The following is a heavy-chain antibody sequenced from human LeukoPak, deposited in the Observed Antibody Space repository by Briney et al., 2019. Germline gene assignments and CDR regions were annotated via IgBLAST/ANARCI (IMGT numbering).Heavy chain of an antibody. V-gene: IGHV4-34*01. CDR3: ARHHSSGYYRDAFDI. CDR2: INHSGST. J-gene: IGHJ3*02. CDR1: GGSFSGYY. D-gene: IGHD3-22*01. Sequence: SETLSLTCAVYGGSFSGYYWSWIRQPPGKGLEWIGEINHSGSTNYNPSLKSRVTISVDTSKNQFSLKLSSVTAADTAVYYCARHHSSGYYRDAFDIWGQGTMLTVSS.